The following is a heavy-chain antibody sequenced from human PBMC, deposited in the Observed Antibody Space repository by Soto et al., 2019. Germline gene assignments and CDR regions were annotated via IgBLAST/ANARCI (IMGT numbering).Heavy chain of an antibody. J-gene: IGHJ4*02. CDR2: ISAYNGNT. Sequence: QVQLVQSGAEVKKPGASVKVSCKASGYTFTSYGISWVRQAPGQGLEWMGWISAYNGNTNEAQTLQGRVTMTTDTSTSTAYMELRSLRSDDTAVYYCARDRRGTHYGGKRSGLGYWCEGTLVTVSS. D-gene: IGHD4-17*01. V-gene: IGHV1-18*01. CDR1: GYTFTSYG. CDR3: ARDRRGTHYGGKRSGLGY.